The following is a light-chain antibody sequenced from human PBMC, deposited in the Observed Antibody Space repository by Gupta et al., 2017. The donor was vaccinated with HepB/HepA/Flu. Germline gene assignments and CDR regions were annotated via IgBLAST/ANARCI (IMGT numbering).Light chain of an antibody. CDR1: QSVSSSY. CDR2: GAS. J-gene: IGKJ2*02. Sequence: EIVLTQSPGTLSLSPGERATLSCRARQSVSSSYLAWYQQKPGQAPRLLIYGASSRATGIPDRFSGSGSGTDFTLTISRLEPEDFAVYYCQQESSSPGTFGQGTKMEIK. CDR3: QQESSSPGT. V-gene: IGKV3-20*01.